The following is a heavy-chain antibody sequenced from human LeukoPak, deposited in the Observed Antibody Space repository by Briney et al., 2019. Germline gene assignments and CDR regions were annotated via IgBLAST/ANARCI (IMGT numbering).Heavy chain of an antibody. V-gene: IGHV4-59*01. Sequence: PSETLSLTCTVSGGSISSYYWSWIRQPPGKGLEWIGYIYYSGSTNYNPSLKSRVTISVDTSKNQFSLKLSSVTAADTAVYYCAREPLLRASVVLFDPWGQGTLVTVSS. CDR2: IYYSGST. J-gene: IGHJ5*02. CDR1: GGSISSYY. D-gene: IGHD1-26*01. CDR3: AREPLLRASVVLFDP.